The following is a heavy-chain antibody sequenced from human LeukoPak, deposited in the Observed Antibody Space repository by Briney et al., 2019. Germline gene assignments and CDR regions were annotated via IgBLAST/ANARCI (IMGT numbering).Heavy chain of an antibody. D-gene: IGHD3-22*01. J-gene: IGHJ4*02. Sequence: PGGSLRLSCAASGFTFSSYGMHWVRQAPGKGLGWVAFIRYDGSNKYYADSVKGRFTISRDNSKNTLYLQMNSLRAEDTAVYYCAKDSNPGMIVVVITTDYWGQGTLVTVSS. CDR3: AKDSNPGMIVVVITTDY. CDR1: GFTFSSYG. CDR2: IRYDGSNK. V-gene: IGHV3-30*02.